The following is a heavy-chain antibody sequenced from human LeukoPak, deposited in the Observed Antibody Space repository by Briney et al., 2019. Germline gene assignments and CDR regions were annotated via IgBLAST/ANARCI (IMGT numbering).Heavy chain of an antibody. CDR2: INPNSGGT. D-gene: IGHD5-18*01. V-gene: IGHV1-2*02. CDR1: GYTFTGYY. J-gene: IGHJ4*02. Sequence: ASVKVSCNASGYTFTGYYMHWVRQAPGQGLEWMGWINPNSGGTNYAQKFQGRVTMTRDTSISTAYMELSRLRSDDTAVYYCARDRGEGIQLWATFDYWGQGTLVTVSS. CDR3: ARDRGEGIQLWATFDY.